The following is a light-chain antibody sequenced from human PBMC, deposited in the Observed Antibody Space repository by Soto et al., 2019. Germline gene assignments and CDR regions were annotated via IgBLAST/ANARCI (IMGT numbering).Light chain of an antibody. V-gene: IGKV3-11*01. CDR3: QQHINWPIT. CDR2: DAS. J-gene: IGKJ5*01. Sequence: EIVLTQSPATLSLSPGERATLSCRASQSVNNYLAWYQQKPGQAPRLLIHDASNRASGIPARFRGSGSGTDFTLTISSLEPEDFALYYCQQHINWPITFGQGTRLEIK. CDR1: QSVNNY.